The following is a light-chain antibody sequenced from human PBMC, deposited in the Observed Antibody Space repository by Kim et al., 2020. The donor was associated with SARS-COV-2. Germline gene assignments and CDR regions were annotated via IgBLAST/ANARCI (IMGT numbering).Light chain of an antibody. Sequence: ASTVDRVTITCRASQGISSYLAWYQQKPGKAPKLLIYAASTLQSGVPSRFSGSGSGTDFTLTISCLQSEDFATYYCQQYYSYPRTFGQGTKVEIK. CDR2: AAS. CDR3: QQYYSYPRT. J-gene: IGKJ1*01. CDR1: QGISSY. V-gene: IGKV1-8*01.